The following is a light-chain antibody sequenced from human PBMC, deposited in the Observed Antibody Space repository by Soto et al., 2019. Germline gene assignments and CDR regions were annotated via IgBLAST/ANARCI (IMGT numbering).Light chain of an antibody. V-gene: IGKV3-11*01. CDR1: QSVSSY. Sequence: EIELTQSPATLSLSPGERATLSCRASQSVSSYLAWYQQKPGQAPRLLIYDASNRATGIPARFSGSGSGTDFTLTISSLEPEDFAVYYCQQRSNWPPQYTFGQGTKLEIK. J-gene: IGKJ2*01. CDR2: DAS. CDR3: QQRSNWPPQYT.